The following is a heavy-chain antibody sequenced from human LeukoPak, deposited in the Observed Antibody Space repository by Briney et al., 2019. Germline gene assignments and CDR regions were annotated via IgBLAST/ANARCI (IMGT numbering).Heavy chain of an antibody. Sequence: SETLSLTCTVSGGSISSSSYYWGWIRQPPGKGLEWIGSIYYSGSTYYNPSLKSRVTISVDTSKNQFSLKLSSVTAADTAVYYWARHSGYSSGWYGFRYFDLWGRGTLVTVSS. CDR3: ARHSGYSSGWYGFRYFDL. CDR2: IYYSGST. V-gene: IGHV4-39*01. J-gene: IGHJ2*01. D-gene: IGHD6-19*01. CDR1: GGSISSSSYY.